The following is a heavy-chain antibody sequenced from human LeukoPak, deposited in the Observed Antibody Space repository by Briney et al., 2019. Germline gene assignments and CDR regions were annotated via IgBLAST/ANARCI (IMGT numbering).Heavy chain of an antibody. CDR3: ATKQWLAPPPDS. Sequence: GGSLRLSCAASGFTFSKYWMLWGRQAPGKGLESVPRINTDGTVTTYADSVKGRFTVSRDNADNTMLLQMNSVRDEDTAVYYCATKQWLAPPPDSWGQGTPVTVAS. J-gene: IGHJ4*02. CDR2: INTDGTVT. CDR1: GFTFSKYW. D-gene: IGHD6-19*01. V-gene: IGHV3-74*01.